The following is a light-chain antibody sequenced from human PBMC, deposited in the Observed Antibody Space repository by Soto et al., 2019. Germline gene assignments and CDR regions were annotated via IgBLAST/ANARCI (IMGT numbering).Light chain of an antibody. CDR1: QSISNS. CDR3: QQYSTYPLT. CDR2: RAS. V-gene: IGKV1-5*03. J-gene: IGKJ4*01. Sequence: DIQMTQSPSTLSASVVDRVTITCLASQSISNSLAWYQQKPGKAPKLLIYRASALQSGVPSRFSGSGSGTEFTLTIDSLQPDDFATFYCQQYSTYPLTFGGGTKVDIK.